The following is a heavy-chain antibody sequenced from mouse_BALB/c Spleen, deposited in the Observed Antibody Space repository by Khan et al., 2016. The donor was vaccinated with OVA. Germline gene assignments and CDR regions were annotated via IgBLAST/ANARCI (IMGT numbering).Heavy chain of an antibody. CDR1: GYSFTSYY. J-gene: IGHJ3*01. V-gene: IGHV1S135*01. CDR3: TRHGYVAWFTY. D-gene: IGHD2-2*01. CDR2: IDPFSGGT. Sequence: VRLQQSGPELMKPGASVKISCKASGYSFTSYYIHWVIQSHGKSLEWIGYIDPFSGGTTYNQKFKGKATLTVDKSSNTAYIHLINLTSEDSAVYYCTRHGYVAWFTYWGPGNLVTVSA.